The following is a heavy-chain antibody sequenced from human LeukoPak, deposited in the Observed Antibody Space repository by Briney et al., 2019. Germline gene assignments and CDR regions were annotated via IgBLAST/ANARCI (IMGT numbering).Heavy chain of an antibody. CDR2: IIAYNGNT. D-gene: IGHD6-6*01. V-gene: IGHV1-18*01. CDR1: GYTFTSYG. Sequence: GASVKVSCKASGYTFTSYGISWVRQAPGQGLEWMGWIIAYNGNTNYAQKLQGRVTMTTDTSTSTAYMELRSLRSDDTAVYYCARDQMYSSSSRFDYWGQGTLVTVSS. J-gene: IGHJ4*02. CDR3: ARDQMYSSSSRFDY.